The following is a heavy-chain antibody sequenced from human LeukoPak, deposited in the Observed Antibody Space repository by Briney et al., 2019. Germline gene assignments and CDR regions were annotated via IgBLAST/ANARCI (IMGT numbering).Heavy chain of an antibody. J-gene: IGHJ6*03. V-gene: IGHV1-18*01. Sequence: GASLKVSCKASGYDLTSYGVNWVRQAPGQGLEWLGWINAYTGNTNYSPKFQGGVTMTEDTSSDTAYMELSSLRSDDTAFYYCATYRGDFWSGHYFYYMDVWGEGTSVTVSS. D-gene: IGHD3-3*01. CDR2: INAYTGNT. CDR3: ATYRGDFWSGHYFYYMDV. CDR1: GYDLTSYG.